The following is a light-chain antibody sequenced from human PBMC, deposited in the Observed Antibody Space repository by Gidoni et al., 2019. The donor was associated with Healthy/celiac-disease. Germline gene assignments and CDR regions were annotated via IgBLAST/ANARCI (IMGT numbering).Light chain of an antibody. CDR2: GAS. J-gene: IGKJ4*01. CDR3: QQYGSSPIT. Sequence: EIVLTQSPGTLSLSPGERATLSCRASQSVSSSYLAWYQQKPGQAPRLLIYGASSRATGIPDRFSGSGSGTDFTLTISRLEPEDFAVYYCQQYGSSPITFGQRTKVEIK. V-gene: IGKV3-20*01. CDR1: QSVSSSY.